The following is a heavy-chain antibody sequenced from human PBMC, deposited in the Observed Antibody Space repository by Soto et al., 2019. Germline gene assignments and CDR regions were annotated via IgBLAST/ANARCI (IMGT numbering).Heavy chain of an antibody. CDR1: GFTFPRYS. Sequence: PVGSLRLSCAASGFTFPRYSMNWVRQSPGKGLEWVSSISSTTNDIYYADSRKCRFTVSRDNAKNSVYLDRNSLSAGDTAVYYCARESEDLTSNFDYWGQGTLVTVSS. CDR2: ISSTTNDI. V-gene: IGHV3-21*01. CDR3: ARESEDLTSNFDY. J-gene: IGHJ4*02.